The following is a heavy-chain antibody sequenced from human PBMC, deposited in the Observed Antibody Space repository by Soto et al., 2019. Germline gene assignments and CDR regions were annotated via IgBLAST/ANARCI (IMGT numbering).Heavy chain of an antibody. J-gene: IGHJ6*03. V-gene: IGHV4-59*01. CDR2: IYYSGST. D-gene: IGHD3-9*01. CDR3: ARVRSYDILTGYYSPGYYYYYMDV. CDR1: GGSISSYY. Sequence: SETLSLTCTVSGGSISSYYWSWIRQPPGKGLEWIGYIYYSGSTNYNPSLKSRVTISVDTSKNQISLKLSSVTAADTAVYYCARVRSYDILTGYYSPGYYYYYMDVWGKGTTVTVSS.